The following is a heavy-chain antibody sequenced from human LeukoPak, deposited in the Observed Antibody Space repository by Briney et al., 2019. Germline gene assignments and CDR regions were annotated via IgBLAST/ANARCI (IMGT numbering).Heavy chain of an antibody. J-gene: IGHJ4*02. CDR3: AREGGDY. CDR1: GFTFSSHW. D-gene: IGHD3-16*01. CDR2: IDQDGSQK. Sequence: PGGSLRLSCAGSGFTFSSHWIGWVRQAPGKGLEWVAHIDQDGSQKYYVDSVEGRFAISRDNAKNSLYLQMNSLRAEDTAVCYCAREGGDYWGQGTLVTVSS. V-gene: IGHV3-7*03.